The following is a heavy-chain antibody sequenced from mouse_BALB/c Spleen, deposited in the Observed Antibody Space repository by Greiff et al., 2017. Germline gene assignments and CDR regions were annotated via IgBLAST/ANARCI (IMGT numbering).Heavy chain of an antibody. CDR1: GFTFSSYG. Sequence: EVHLVESGGDLVKPGGSLKLSCAASGFTFSSYGMSWVRQTPDKRLEWVATISSGGSYTYYPDSVKGRFTISRDNAKNTLYLQMSSLKSEDTAMYYCARHHYYGSSYDAMDYWGQGTSVTVSS. CDR2: ISSGGSYT. V-gene: IGHV5-6*01. CDR3: ARHHYYGSSYDAMDY. D-gene: IGHD1-1*01. J-gene: IGHJ4*01.